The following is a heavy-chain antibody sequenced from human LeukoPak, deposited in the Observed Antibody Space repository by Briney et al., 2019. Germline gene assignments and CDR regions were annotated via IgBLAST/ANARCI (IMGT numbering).Heavy chain of an antibody. J-gene: IGHJ1*01. CDR3: ARMGYYYDSSGYWEYFQH. D-gene: IGHD3-22*01. CDR1: GYSISSGYY. CDR2: MYYSGST. V-gene: IGHV4-61*05. Sequence: SETLSLTCTVSGYSISSGYYWGWIRQPPGKGLEWIGYMYYSGSTNYIPSHKSRVTMSVDTSKNQFSLKLSSVTAADTAVYYCARMGYYYDSSGYWEYFQHWGQGTLVTVSS.